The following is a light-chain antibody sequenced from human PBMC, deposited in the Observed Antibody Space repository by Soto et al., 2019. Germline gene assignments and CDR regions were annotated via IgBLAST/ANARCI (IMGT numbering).Light chain of an antibody. CDR2: GAY. V-gene: IGKV3-20*01. J-gene: IGKJ2*01. CDR1: HSVTSRY. Sequence: EIVLTQSPGTLSLSPGERATLSCRASHSVTSRYLAWYQQKPGQAPRLLIYGAYSRATGIPDRFSGSGSGTDFTLTISRLEPEDFAVYYCQPYGSSPPYTFGQGTKLEIK. CDR3: QPYGSSPPYT.